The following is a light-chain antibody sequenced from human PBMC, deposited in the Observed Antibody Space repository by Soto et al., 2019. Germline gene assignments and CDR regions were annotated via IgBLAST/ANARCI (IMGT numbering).Light chain of an antibody. J-gene: IGKJ1*01. CDR3: QHYGSSQWTFGQWM. V-gene: IGKV3-20*01. Sequence: IVLTQSPGTVSLSPGERATLSCRASQSGSSSYLAWYQQRPGQAPRLLIFGASTRATGIQDRFSGSRCGTDFTLTISRREPEDSAVYFCQHYGSSQWTFGQWMFGKGTRLEI. CDR2: GAS. CDR1: QSGSSSY.